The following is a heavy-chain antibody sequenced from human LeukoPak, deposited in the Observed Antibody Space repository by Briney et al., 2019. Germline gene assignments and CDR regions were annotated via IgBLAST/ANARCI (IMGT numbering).Heavy chain of an antibody. D-gene: IGHD2-2*03. Sequence: PSETLSLTCTVSNGSMTSDSYYWAWVRQPPGKGLEWIGAIFYSGKTYYSASLKSRVTVSLDTSRKNFSLRLSSVTAADTAVYYCARLWIVATWFDAWGQGALVTVSS. CDR3: ARLWIVATWFDA. CDR2: IFYSGKT. CDR1: NGSMTSDSYY. J-gene: IGHJ5*02. V-gene: IGHV4-39*02.